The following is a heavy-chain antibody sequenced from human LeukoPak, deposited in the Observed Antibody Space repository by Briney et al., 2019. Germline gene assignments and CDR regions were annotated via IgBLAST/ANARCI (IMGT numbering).Heavy chain of an antibody. CDR1: GVSFSDGRYY. D-gene: IGHD2-2*01. CDR2: KYYSGSA. CDR3: ATPYCSSISCLDVFNM. V-gene: IGHV4-31*03. Sequence: SETLSLTCNVSGVSFSDGRYYWTWLRQHPGKGLEWIGYKYYSGSAKYNPSLKSRLTISIDTSKNQFSLHLSSVTAADTATYYCATPYCSSISCLDVFNMWGQGTRVTVSS. J-gene: IGHJ3*02.